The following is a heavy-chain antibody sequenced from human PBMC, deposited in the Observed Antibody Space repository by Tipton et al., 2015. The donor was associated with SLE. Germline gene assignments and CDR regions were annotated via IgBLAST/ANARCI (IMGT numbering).Heavy chain of an antibody. J-gene: IGHJ3*02. CDR2: ISWNSGSI. Sequence: SLRLSCAASGFTFDDYAMHWVRQAPGKGLEWVSGISWNSGSIGYADSVKGRFTISRDNAKNSLYLQMNSLRAEDMALYYCAKDAGQQLAGAFDIWGQGTMVTVSS. CDR1: GFTFDDYA. CDR3: AKDAGQQLAGAFDI. D-gene: IGHD6-13*01. V-gene: IGHV3-9*03.